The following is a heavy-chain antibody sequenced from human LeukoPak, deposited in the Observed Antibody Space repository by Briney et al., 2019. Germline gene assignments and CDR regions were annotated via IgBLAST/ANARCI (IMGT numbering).Heavy chain of an antibody. J-gene: IGHJ6*03. CDR2: IKHDGSEK. CDR3: ARVRREMKRSLGRTTEYSYYYYMDV. Sequence: GGSLRLSCAASGLTFSNYWMSWVRQGPGKGLEWVANIKHDGSEKYYIDSVKGRFTITRDNAKNSVYLQMNRLRAEDTAVYYCARVRREMKRSLGRTTEYSYYYYMDVWGKGTTVTVSS. V-gene: IGHV3-7*01. CDR1: GLTFSNYW. D-gene: IGHD1/OR15-1a*01.